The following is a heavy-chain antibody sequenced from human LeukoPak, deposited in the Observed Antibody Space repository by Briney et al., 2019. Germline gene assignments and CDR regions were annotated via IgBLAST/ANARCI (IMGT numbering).Heavy chain of an antibody. CDR1: GYTFTSYY. J-gene: IGHJ4*02. CDR2: INPSGGST. V-gene: IGHV1-46*01. D-gene: IGHD2-8*01. Sequence: GASVKVSCKASGYTFTSYYMHWVRQAPGQGLEWMGIINPSGGSTSYAQKFQGRVTMTRDTSTSTVYMELSSLRSEDTAVYYCARIKRIMEPGTVGLDSWGQGTLVTVSS. CDR3: ARIKRIMEPGTVGLDS.